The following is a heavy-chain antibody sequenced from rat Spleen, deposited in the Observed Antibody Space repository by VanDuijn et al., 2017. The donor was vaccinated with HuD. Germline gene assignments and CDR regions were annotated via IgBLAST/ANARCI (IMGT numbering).Heavy chain of an antibody. D-gene: IGHD4-3*01. Sequence: EVQLVESGGGLVQPGRSLKLSCAASGFTFSNYDMAWVRQAPTKGLEWVASISTGGVNTYYRDSVKGRFTISRDNAKSTLYLQMDSLRSEDTATYYCARHNSGYGVMDAWGQGASVTVSS. CDR2: ISTGGVNT. CDR1: GFTFSNYD. J-gene: IGHJ4*01. CDR3: ARHNSGYGVMDA. V-gene: IGHV5S23*01.